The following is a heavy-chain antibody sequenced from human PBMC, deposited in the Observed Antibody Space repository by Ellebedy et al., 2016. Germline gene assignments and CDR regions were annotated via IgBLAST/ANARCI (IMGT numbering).Heavy chain of an antibody. V-gene: IGHV4-59*08. CDR2: IYYSGST. Sequence: SETLSLTCTVSGGSINNYYWSWIRQPPGKGLEWIGYIYYSGSTNYNPSLKSRVTISVDTSKNQFSLKLSSVTAADTAVYYCARLHDSSGWYGGCFDYWGQGTLVTVSS. CDR3: ARLHDSSGWYGGCFDY. J-gene: IGHJ4*02. CDR1: GGSINNYY. D-gene: IGHD6-19*01.